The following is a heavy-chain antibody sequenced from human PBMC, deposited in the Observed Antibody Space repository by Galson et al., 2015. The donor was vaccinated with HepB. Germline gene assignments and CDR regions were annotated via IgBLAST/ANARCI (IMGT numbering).Heavy chain of an antibody. CDR2: IKQDGSEK. CDR1: GFTFSSYW. J-gene: IGHJ5*02. D-gene: IGHD6-13*01. V-gene: IGHV3-7*03. Sequence: SLRLSCAASGFTFSSYWMSWVRQAPGKGLEWVANIKQDGSEKYYVDSVKGRFTISRDNAKNSLYLQMNSLRAEDTAVYYCARANNRYSSSWYVTDAEFPYNWFDPWGQGTLVTVSS. CDR3: ARANNRYSSSWYVTDAEFPYNWFDP.